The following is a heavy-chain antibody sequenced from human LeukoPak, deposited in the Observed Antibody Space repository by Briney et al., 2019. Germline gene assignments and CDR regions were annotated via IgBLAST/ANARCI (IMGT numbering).Heavy chain of an antibody. Sequence: PGESLKISCKGSGYSFTNYWIGWVRQMPGKGLEWMGIIYPGDSDTRYSPSFQGQVTISADKSISTAYLQWSSLKASDTAMYYCARALVDTAMVTGFDYWGQGTLVTVSS. CDR2: IYPGDSDT. J-gene: IGHJ4*02. V-gene: IGHV5-51*01. D-gene: IGHD5-18*01. CDR1: GYSFTNYW. CDR3: ARALVDTAMVTGFDY.